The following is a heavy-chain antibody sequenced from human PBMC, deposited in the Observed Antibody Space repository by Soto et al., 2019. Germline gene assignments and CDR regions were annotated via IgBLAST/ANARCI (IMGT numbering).Heavy chain of an antibody. V-gene: IGHV3-11*06. Sequence: QVQLVESGGGLVKPGGSLRLSCAASGFTFNDYYMTWIRQAPGTGLEWVSFISSDSSYINSADSVKGRFTISRDNAKNSMYLQMNSRRVEDTAVYYGARDSTGSGLAYGMDVW. CDR1: GFTFNDYY. J-gene: IGHJ6*01. D-gene: IGHD3-10*01. CDR2: ISSDSSYI. CDR3: ARDSTGSGLAYGMDV.